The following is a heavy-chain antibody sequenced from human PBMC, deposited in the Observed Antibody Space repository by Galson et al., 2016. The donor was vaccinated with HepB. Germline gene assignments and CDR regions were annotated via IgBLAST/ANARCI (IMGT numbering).Heavy chain of an antibody. Sequence: TLSLTCTVSGDFINNSAYSWTWIRQPPGKGLEWIAYINYSGDTKYNPSLNGRVAMSVDRSKNHFSLKPYFVTAADTAVYYCARYIRYDSWGIFQETGMGSRDAFDIWGQGTMVIVSS. CDR2: INYSGDT. J-gene: IGHJ3*02. CDR3: ARYIRYDSWGIFQETGMGSRDAFDI. CDR1: GDFINNSAYS. V-gene: IGHV4-30-2*01. D-gene: IGHD3-3*01.